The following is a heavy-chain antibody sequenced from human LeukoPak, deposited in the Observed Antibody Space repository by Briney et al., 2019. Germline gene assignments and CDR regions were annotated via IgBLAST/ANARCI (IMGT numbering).Heavy chain of an antibody. CDR1: GGSISSSSYY. V-gene: IGHV4-39*07. J-gene: IGHJ4*02. Sequence: SETLSLTCTVSGGSISSSSYYWGWIRQPPGKGLEWIGSIYYRGSAYYNPSLKSRVTISVDTSKNQFSLKLSSVTAADTAVYYCARELMDCSGGTCYSSFFDYWGQGTLVTVSS. D-gene: IGHD2-15*01. CDR3: ARELMDCSGGTCYSSFFDY. CDR2: IYYRGSA.